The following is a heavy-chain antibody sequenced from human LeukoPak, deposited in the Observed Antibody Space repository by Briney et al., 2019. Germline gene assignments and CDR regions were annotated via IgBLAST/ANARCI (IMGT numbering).Heavy chain of an antibody. D-gene: IGHD5-18*01. CDR2: IYYSGST. CDR3: GRRDVDTDLDYFDY. V-gene: IGHV4-59*01. Sequence: SETLSLTCTVSGGSISTYYWIWIRQPPGKGRMWIGYIYYSGSTNYNPFLRSRVTISVDTSKNQFFLTLSSVTAADTAVYYCGRRDVDTDLDYFDYWGQGTLVTVSS. J-gene: IGHJ4*02. CDR1: GGSISTYY.